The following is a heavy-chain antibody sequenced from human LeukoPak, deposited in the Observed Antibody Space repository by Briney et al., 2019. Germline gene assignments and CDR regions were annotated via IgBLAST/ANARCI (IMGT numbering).Heavy chain of an antibody. J-gene: IGHJ6*02. D-gene: IGHD6-13*01. CDR2: ISGGGGNT. CDR3: VGIAAAGTVYYYYGMDV. CDR1: GFTFSSYA. Sequence: GGSLRLSCAASGFTFSSYAMSWVRQAPGTGPEWVSGISGGGGNTYYADSVKGRFTISRDNSKNTLYLQMNSLRAEDTAVYYCVGIAAAGTVYYYYGMDVWGQGTTVTVSS. V-gene: IGHV3-23*01.